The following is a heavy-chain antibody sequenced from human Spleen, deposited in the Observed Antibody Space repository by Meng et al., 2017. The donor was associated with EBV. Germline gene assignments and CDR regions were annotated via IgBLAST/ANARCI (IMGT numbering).Heavy chain of an antibody. V-gene: IGHV1-69*12. CDR3: ARGSGRGYNPDF. CDR1: GGAFSNSA. Sequence: QVQLVQSGAEVKKPXSSVKVSCKASGGAFSNSAISWVRQAPGQGLEWMGGLIPDFGTPDYAPNYQDRVTITADESTSTAYMELNSLTTEDTAIYYCARGSGRGYNPDFWGKVTLVTVS. CDR2: LIPDFGTP. D-gene: IGHD3-10*01. J-gene: IGHJ4*02.